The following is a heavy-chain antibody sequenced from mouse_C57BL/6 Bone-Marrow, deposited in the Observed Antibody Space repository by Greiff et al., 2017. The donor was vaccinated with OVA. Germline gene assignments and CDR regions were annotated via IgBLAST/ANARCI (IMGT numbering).Heavy chain of an antibody. CDR1: GFTFSDYG. Sequence: EVKVVESGGGLVKPGGSLKLSCAASGFTFSDYGMHWVRQAPEKGLEWVAYISSGSSTIYYADTVKGRFTISRDNAKNTLFLQMTSLRSEDTAMYYCARHDYAWFAYWGQGTLVTVSA. J-gene: IGHJ3*01. V-gene: IGHV5-17*01. CDR2: ISSGSSTI. D-gene: IGHD2-4*01. CDR3: ARHDYAWFAY.